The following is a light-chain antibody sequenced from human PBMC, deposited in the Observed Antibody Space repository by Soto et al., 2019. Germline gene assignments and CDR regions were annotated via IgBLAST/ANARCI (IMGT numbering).Light chain of an antibody. CDR3: QQRSNWPPST. J-gene: IGKJ5*01. V-gene: IGKV3-11*01. CDR1: QSDSSY. CDR2: DAS. Sequence: EIVLSQSPATLSLSPGVRATLSCRASQSDSSYLARYKQKPGQAPRLLIYDASNRATGIPARFTGSGSGTNYTLTISSLEPADFAVYYYQQRSNWPPSTFGQGTRLEIK.